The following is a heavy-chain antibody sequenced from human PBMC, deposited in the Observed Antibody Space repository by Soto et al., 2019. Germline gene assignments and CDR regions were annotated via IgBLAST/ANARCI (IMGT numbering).Heavy chain of an antibody. CDR2: IYHGGSA. J-gene: IGHJ3*02. CDR3: ARYRYYFDASGNYRTHAFDI. Sequence: LSLTCVVSDYPISSDYYWAWIRQPPGKGLEWIGSIYHGGSAYYNPSLNSRVTILVDTSNKQVSLRVTSVTAADTAVYYCARYRYYFDASGNYRTHAFDIWGPGTLVTVSS. CDR1: DYPISSDYY. D-gene: IGHD3-22*01. V-gene: IGHV4-38-2*01.